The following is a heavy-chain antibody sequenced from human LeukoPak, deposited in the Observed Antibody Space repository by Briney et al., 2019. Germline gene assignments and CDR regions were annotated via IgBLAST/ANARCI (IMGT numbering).Heavy chain of an antibody. CDR1: GGSISSYY. Sequence: TPSETLSLTCTVSGGSISSYYWSWIRQPPGKGLEWIGRIYTSGRTDYNPSLKSRVTISLDTSKNQFSLEMTSMTAADTAVYYCTRGWSSGGVFDFWGLGTMVTVSS. V-gene: IGHV4-4*08. D-gene: IGHD6-19*01. CDR3: TRGWSSGGVFDF. J-gene: IGHJ3*01. CDR2: IYTSGRT.